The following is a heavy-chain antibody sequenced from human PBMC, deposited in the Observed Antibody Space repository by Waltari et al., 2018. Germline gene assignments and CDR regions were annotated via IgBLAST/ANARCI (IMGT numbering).Heavy chain of an antibody. Sequence: EVQLVESGGGLVKPGESLRLSCAASGFPFSHYNMTWVRQAPGKGLEWVSSITGGNDIKYADSVKGRFTISRDNAKNSLFLQMNSLRVEDTAVYYCARWRWQQSELDYWGRGTLVTVSS. D-gene: IGHD1-26*01. CDR3: ARWRWQQSELDY. V-gene: IGHV3-21*01. J-gene: IGHJ4*02. CDR1: GFPFSHYN. CDR2: ITGGNDI.